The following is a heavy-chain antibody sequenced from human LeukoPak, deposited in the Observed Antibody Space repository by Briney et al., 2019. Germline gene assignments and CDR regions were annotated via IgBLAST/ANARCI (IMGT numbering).Heavy chain of an antibody. CDR2: TYYRSKWYN. CDR1: GDSVSSNSAA. J-gene: IGHJ5*02. Sequence: SRTLSLTFAISGDSVSSNSAAWNWLRQSPSRGLEWLGRTYYRSKWYNDYAVSVKSRITINPDTSKNQFSLHLNSVTPEDTAVYYCARVNSSGSGKGFDPWGQGTLVTVSS. CDR3: ARVNSSGSGKGFDP. V-gene: IGHV6-1*01. D-gene: IGHD3-10*01.